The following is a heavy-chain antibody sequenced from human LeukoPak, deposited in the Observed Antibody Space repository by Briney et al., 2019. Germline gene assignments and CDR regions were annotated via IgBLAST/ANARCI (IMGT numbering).Heavy chain of an antibody. CDR3: ARHSRVSGLTGY. Sequence: PGESLKISCQTSGYSFTSYWIGWVRQMLGKGLEWMGFIYPGDSDTRYSPSFQGQVTISADKSISSAYLQWSSLKASDTGIYYCARHSRVSGLTGYWGQGTLVTVSS. V-gene: IGHV5-51*01. CDR2: IYPGDSDT. CDR1: GYSFTSYW. J-gene: IGHJ4*02. D-gene: IGHD2-15*01.